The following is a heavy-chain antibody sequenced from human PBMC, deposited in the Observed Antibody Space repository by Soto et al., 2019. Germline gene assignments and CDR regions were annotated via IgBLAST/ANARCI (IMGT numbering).Heavy chain of an antibody. Sequence: EVQLVESGGGLVKPGGSLRLSCAASGFTFSSYSMNWVRQAPGKGLEWVSSISSSSSYIYYADSVKGRFTISRDNAKNSLYLQMNSLRAEDTAVYYCARDKGIVVVPAATDYWGQGTLVTVSS. CDR2: ISSSSSYI. CDR3: ARDKGIVVVPAATDY. J-gene: IGHJ4*02. V-gene: IGHV3-21*01. CDR1: GFTFSSYS. D-gene: IGHD2-2*01.